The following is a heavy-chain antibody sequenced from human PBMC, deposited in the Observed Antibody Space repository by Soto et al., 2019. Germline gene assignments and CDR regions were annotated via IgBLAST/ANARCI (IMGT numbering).Heavy chain of an antibody. CDR1: GYTFTYRY. CDR2: ITPFNVNT. D-gene: IGHD2-15*01. Sequence: QMQLVQSGAEVKKTGSSVKVSCKASGYTFTYRYLHWVRQAPGQALEWMGWITPFNVNTNYAQKFQDRVTITRDRSMSTAYMELSSLRSEDTAMYYCARSKSSGVPAFDYWGQGTLVTVSS. V-gene: IGHV1-45*02. J-gene: IGHJ4*02. CDR3: ARSKSSGVPAFDY.